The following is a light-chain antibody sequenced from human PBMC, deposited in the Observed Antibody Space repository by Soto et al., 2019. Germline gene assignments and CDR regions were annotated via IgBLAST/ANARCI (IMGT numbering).Light chain of an antibody. CDR2: GAS. CDR1: QSVSSNY. CDR3: QQYSTSARLT. V-gene: IGKV3-20*01. J-gene: IGKJ3*01. Sequence: EIVLTQSPGTLSWSPEERATLSCRASQSVSSNYLAWYQQKPGQAPRLLIYGASSRANGIPDRFSGSGSGTDFTLTINRLEPEDFAVYYCQQYSTSARLTFGPGTKVDI.